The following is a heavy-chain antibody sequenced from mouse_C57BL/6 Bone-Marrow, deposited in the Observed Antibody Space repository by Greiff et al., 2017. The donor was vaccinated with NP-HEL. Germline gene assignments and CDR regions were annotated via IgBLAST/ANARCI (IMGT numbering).Heavy chain of an antibody. CDR1: GYTFTSYW. Sequence: QVQLQQSGAELAKPGASVKLSCKASGYTFTSYWMHWVKQRPGQGLEWIGYINPSSGYTKYNQKFKDKATLTEDKSSSTAYMQLSSLTYEDSAVYYCARELTTVVADYFDYWGQGTTLTVSS. J-gene: IGHJ2*01. D-gene: IGHD1-1*01. CDR2: INPSSGYT. CDR3: ARELTTVVADYFDY. V-gene: IGHV1-7*01.